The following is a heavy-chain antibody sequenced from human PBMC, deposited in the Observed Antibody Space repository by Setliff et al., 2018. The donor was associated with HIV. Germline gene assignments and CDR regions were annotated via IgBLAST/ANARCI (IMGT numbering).Heavy chain of an antibody. CDR1: GGSTSSSSYY. Sequence: SETLSLTCSVSGGSTSSSSYYWAWVRQPPGKGLEWIGSMYYSGSTYYNPSLKSRITMSVDTSKNQFSLKLSSVTAADTAVFYCARGTLYYYDTGGYSYFDYWGQGTLVTVSS. D-gene: IGHD3-22*01. J-gene: IGHJ4*02. V-gene: IGHV4-39*07. CDR2: MYYSGST. CDR3: ARGTLYYYDTGGYSYFDY.